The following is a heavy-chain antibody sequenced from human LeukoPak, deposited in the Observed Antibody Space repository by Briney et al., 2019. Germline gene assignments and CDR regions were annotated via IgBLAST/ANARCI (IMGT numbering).Heavy chain of an antibody. J-gene: IGHJ4*02. CDR1: GFTFSSYG. CDR3: ATSRGLRTKADY. D-gene: IGHD2-2*01. V-gene: IGHV3-30*02. CDR2: IRYDGSNK. Sequence: GGSLRLSCAASGFTFSSYGMHWVRQAPGKGLEWVAFIRYDGSNKYYADSVKGRFTISRDNSKNTLYLQMNSLRAEDTAVYYCATSRGLRTKADYWGQGTLVTVSS.